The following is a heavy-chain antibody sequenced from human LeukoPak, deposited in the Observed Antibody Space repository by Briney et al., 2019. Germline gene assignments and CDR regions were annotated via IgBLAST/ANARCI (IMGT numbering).Heavy chain of an antibody. CDR3: VRVYYES. J-gene: IGHJ4*02. CDR2: IYSGGTT. CDR1: GFTFSSYA. V-gene: IGHV3-66*01. Sequence: GGSLRLSCAASGFTFSSYAMSWVRQAPGKGLEWVSLIYSGGTTYYADSVKGRFIVSRDNSKNTLYLQMSSLRAGDTAVYYCVRVYYESWGQGTLVTVSS.